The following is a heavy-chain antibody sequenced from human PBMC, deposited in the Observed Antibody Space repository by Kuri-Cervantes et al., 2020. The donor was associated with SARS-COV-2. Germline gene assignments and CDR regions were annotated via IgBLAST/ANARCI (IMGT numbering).Heavy chain of an antibody. CDR1: GFTFSSHA. J-gene: IGHJ5*02. V-gene: IGHV3-30-3*01. CDR2: ISYDGSNK. D-gene: IGHD3-10*01. CDR3: ARARVRGASGPYNWFDP. Sequence: GESLKISCAASGFTFSSHAMHWARQAPGKGLEWVAVISYDGSNKYYADSVKGRFTISRDNSKNTLYLQMNSLRADDTAVYYCARARVRGASGPYNWFDPWGQGTLVTVSS.